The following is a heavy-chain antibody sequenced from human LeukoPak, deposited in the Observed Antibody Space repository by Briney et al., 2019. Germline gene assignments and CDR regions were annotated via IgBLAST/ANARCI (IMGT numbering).Heavy chain of an antibody. CDR2: ISSSSSYI. CDR1: GFTFSSYS. V-gene: IGHV3-21*01. J-gene: IGHJ4*02. CDR3: ARAGYYMLSWANFDY. D-gene: IGHD3-9*01. Sequence: KPGGSLRLSCAASGFTFSSYSMNWVRQAPGKGLEWVSSISSSSSYIYYADSVKGRFTISRDNTKNSLHLQMNSLRAEDTAVYYCARAGYYMLSWANFDYWGQGTLVTVSS.